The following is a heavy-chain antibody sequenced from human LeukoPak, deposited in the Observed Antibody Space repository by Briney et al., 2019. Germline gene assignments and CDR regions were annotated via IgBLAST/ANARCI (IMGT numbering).Heavy chain of an antibody. CDR1: GFTFSSYS. Sequence: PGGSLRLSXAASGFTFSSYSMNWVRQAPGKGLEWVSSISSSSSYIHYADSVKGRFTISRDNAKNSLYLQMNSLRAEDTAVYYCARDQGNDYWGQGTLVTVSS. CDR3: ARDQGNDY. CDR2: ISSSSSYI. J-gene: IGHJ4*02. D-gene: IGHD3-10*01. V-gene: IGHV3-21*01.